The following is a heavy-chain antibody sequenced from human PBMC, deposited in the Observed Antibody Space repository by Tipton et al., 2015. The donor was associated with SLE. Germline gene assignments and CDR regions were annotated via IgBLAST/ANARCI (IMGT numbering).Heavy chain of an antibody. CDR1: GGSFSGYY. Sequence: TLSLTCAVYGGSFSGYYWSWLRQPPGKGLEWIGEINHSGSTNYNPSLKSRVTISVDTSKNQFSLKLSSVTAADTAVYYCARDVDYYDSSGVLFDYWGQGTLVTVSS. CDR2: INHSGST. D-gene: IGHD3-22*01. J-gene: IGHJ4*02. CDR3: ARDVDYYDSSGVLFDY. V-gene: IGHV4-34*01.